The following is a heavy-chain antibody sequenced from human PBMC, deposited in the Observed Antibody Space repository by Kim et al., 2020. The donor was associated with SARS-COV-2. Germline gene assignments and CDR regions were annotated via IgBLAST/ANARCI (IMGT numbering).Heavy chain of an antibody. CDR3: ASSGGGYCSGRCYDY. V-gene: IGHV4-59*01. CDR1: GGSISSYS. D-gene: IGHD2-15*01. J-gene: IGHJ4*02. Sequence: SETLSLTCAVSGGSISSYSWSWIRQSPEKGLEWIGYIYYSGSPNSNPSLKSRVTMSVDTSKNQVSLKVTSVTAADTAVYYCASSGGGYCSGRCYDYWGQGTPVTVS. CDR2: IYYSGSP.